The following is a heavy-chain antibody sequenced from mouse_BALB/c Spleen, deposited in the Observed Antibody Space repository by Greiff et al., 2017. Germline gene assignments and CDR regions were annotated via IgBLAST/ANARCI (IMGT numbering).Heavy chain of an antibody. V-gene: IGHV5-4*02. Sequence: EVQLVESGGGLVKPGGSLKLSCAASGFTFSDYYMYWVRQTPEKRLEWVGTISDGGSYTYYPDSVKGRFTISRDNAKNNLYLQMSSLKSEDTAMYYCARDQGDYWGQGTSVTVSS. CDR1: GFTFSDYY. CDR2: ISDGGSYT. CDR3: ARDQGDY. J-gene: IGHJ4*01. D-gene: IGHD3-2*02.